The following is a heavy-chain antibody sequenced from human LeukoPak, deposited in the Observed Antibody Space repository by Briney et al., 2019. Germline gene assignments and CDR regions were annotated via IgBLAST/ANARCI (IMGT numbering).Heavy chain of an antibody. J-gene: IGHJ4*02. V-gene: IGHV3-53*04. CDR3: ARVDTVMAYYFDL. CDR1: GFTVSTNC. CDR2: IYSGGTT. Sequence: GGSLRLSCAASGFTVSTNCMTWVRQAPGKGLEWVSTIYSGGTTYYADSVMGRFTISRHNSRNTLYLQMNSLRAEATAVYYCARVDTVMAYYFDLWGQGTLVTVSS. D-gene: IGHD5-18*01.